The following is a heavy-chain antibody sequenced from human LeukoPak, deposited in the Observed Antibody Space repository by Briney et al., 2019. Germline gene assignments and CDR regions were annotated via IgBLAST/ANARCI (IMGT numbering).Heavy chain of an antibody. CDR3: ARSPVASAVWFFDF. J-gene: IGHJ4*02. V-gene: IGHV5-51*01. CDR1: GYSFTNYW. CDR2: IYPSDSDT. Sequence: GESLQISCKGSGYSFTNYWVGWVRQMPGKGLEWMGIIYPSDSDTRYSPSFQGQVTISADKSINTAYLQWSSLKASDTGIYYCARSPVASAVWFFDFWGQGTLVTVSS. D-gene: IGHD2-2*01.